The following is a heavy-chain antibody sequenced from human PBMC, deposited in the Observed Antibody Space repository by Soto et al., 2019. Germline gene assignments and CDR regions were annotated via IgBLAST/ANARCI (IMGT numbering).Heavy chain of an antibody. CDR2: ISAYNGNT. CDR3: ARDPGYYDSSGYYSTAYYYYYYGMDV. J-gene: IGHJ6*02. Sequence: GASVKVSCKASGYTFTSYGISWVRQAPGQGLEWMGWISAYNGNTNYVQKLQGRVTMTTDTSTSTAYMELRSLRSDDTAVYYCARDPGYYDSSGYYSTAYYYYYYGMDVWGQGTTVTVSS. CDR1: GYTFTSYG. D-gene: IGHD3-22*01. V-gene: IGHV1-18*01.